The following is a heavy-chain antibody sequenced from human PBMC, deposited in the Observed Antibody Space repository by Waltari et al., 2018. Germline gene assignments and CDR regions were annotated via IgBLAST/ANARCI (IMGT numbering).Heavy chain of an antibody. J-gene: IGHJ4*02. CDR1: GGPFSSYS. CDR2: IIPIFGTA. V-gene: IGHV1-69*12. D-gene: IGHD3-22*01. CDR3: ALRDSSGYYYFDY. Sequence: QVQLVQSGAEVKKPGASVKVSCKASGGPFSSYSISWVLQAPGQGLEWMGGIIPIFGTANYAQKFQGRVTITADESTSTAYMELSSLRSEDTAVYYCALRDSSGYYYFDYWGQGTLVTVSS.